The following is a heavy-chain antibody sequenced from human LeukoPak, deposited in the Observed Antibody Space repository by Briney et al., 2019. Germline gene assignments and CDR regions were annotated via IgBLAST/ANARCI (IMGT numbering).Heavy chain of an antibody. Sequence: SETLSLTCSVSGDSISSYYWSWIRQPPGRGLEWIGYIFYTGSTNYNPSLKSRVTMSVDTSKNQFSLNLNSVTAADTAVYYCARRGMAARSTIGNFDIWGQGTMVTVSS. J-gene: IGHJ3*02. CDR2: IFYTGST. CDR1: GDSISSYY. V-gene: IGHV4-59*08. CDR3: ARRGMAARSTIGNFDI. D-gene: IGHD5/OR15-5a*01.